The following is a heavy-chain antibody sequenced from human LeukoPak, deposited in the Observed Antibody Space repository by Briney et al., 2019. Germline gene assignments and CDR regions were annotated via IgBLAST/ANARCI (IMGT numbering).Heavy chain of an antibody. V-gene: IGHV3-9*01. CDR2: ISWNSGSI. J-gene: IGHJ4*02. Sequence: PGGSLRLSCAASGFTFDDYAMHWVRQAPGKGLEGVSGISWNSGSIGYADSVKGRFTISRDNAKNSLYLQMNSLRAEDTALYYCAKDITVRDTHYYDSSGSFLWGQGTLVTVSS. CDR1: GFTFDDYA. D-gene: IGHD3-22*01. CDR3: AKDITVRDTHYYDSSGSFL.